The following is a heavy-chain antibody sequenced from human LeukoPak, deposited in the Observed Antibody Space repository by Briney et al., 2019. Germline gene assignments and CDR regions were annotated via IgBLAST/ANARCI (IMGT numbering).Heavy chain of an antibody. D-gene: IGHD2-15*01. CDR3: VRGGESTWS. Sequence: GGSLRLSCAASGFTFSSYWMHWVRQAPGKGPVWVSRINNDGSGTTYADSVKGRFTISRDDVKNTLYLQMNSLRAEDTAVYYCVRGGESTWSWGQGTLVTVSS. CDR1: GFTFSSYW. J-gene: IGHJ5*02. CDR2: INNDGSGT. V-gene: IGHV3-74*01.